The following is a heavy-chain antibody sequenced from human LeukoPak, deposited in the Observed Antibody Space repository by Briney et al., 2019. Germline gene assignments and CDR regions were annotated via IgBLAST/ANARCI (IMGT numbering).Heavy chain of an antibody. CDR3: AKERHYYDSSGYSPYYFDY. V-gene: IGHV3-21*01. CDR1: GFIFSSYS. Sequence: GGSLRLSCASSGFIFSSYSMNWVRQAPGKGLEWVSSISSTSSYIYYADSVQGRFTISRDNAKNSLYLQMNSLRAEDTAVYYCAKERHYYDSSGYSPYYFDYWGQGTLVTVSS. D-gene: IGHD3-22*01. CDR2: ISSTSSYI. J-gene: IGHJ4*02.